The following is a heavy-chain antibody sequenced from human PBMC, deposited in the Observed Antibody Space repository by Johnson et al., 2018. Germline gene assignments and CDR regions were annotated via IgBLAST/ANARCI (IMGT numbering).Heavy chain of an antibody. CDR2: IYYSGST. V-gene: IGHV4-59*01. Sequence: QVQLQESGPGLVKPSETLSLTCTVSGGSISSYYWSWIRQPPGKGLEWIGYIYYSGSTNYNPSLKSRVTISVDTSKNRFSLKLSSVTASDTAVYYCARGGWATVTTFPYYYYMDVWGKGTTVTVSS. CDR3: ARGGWATVTTFPYYYYMDV. J-gene: IGHJ6*03. CDR1: GGSISSYY. D-gene: IGHD4-11*01.